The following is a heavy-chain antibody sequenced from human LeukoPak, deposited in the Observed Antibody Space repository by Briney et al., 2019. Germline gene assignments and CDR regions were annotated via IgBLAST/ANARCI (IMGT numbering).Heavy chain of an antibody. D-gene: IGHD3-10*01. CDR3: ARDGYNRVRFGESPLDY. J-gene: IGHJ4*02. CDR1: GFTFSSYG. Sequence: PGGSLRLSCAASGFTFSSYGMSWVRQAPGKGLEWVSAISGSGGTTYYADSVKGRFTISRDNSMNTLYLQMNSLRAEDTAVYYCARDGYNRVRFGESPLDYWGQGTLVTVSS. V-gene: IGHV3-23*01. CDR2: ISGSGGTT.